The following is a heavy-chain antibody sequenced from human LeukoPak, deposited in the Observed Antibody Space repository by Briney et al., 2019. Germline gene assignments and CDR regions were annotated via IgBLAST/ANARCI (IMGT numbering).Heavy chain of an antibody. J-gene: IGHJ4*02. D-gene: IGHD6-13*01. CDR2: ISGSSDNT. V-gene: IGHV3-23*01. CDR1: GFTFTVYA. Sequence: PGGSLRLSCAASGFTFTVYAMSWVRQAPGKGRGWVSAISGSSDNTYFADSVKGRFTISRDNSKDTVSLQMNSLRAEDTAVYYCARDGGNSWDYWGEGTLVTVSS. CDR3: ARDGGNSWDY.